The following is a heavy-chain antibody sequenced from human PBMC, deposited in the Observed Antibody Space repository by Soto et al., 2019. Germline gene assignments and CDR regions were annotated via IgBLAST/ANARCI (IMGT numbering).Heavy chain of an antibody. V-gene: IGHV3-23*01. CDR1: GFTFSNYA. D-gene: IGHD5-12*01. CDR3: AKVGDSGYDFWYFDL. J-gene: IGHJ2*01. CDR2: ITVSGDKT. Sequence: EVQLLESGGGLVQPGGSLRLSCAASGFTFSNYAMNWVRQAPGKGLEWVSSITVSGDKTYYADSVKGRFTISRDNSKNTLYLQMNSLRAEDTAVYSWAKVGDSGYDFWYFDLWGRGTLVTVSS.